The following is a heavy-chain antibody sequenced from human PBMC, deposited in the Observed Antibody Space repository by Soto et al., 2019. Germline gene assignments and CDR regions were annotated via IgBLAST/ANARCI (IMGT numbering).Heavy chain of an antibody. Sequence: SETLSLTCTVSGGSISSYYWSWIRQPPGKGLEWIGYIYYSGSTNYNPSLKSRVTISVDTSKNQFSLKLSSVTAADTAVYYCARDIMGTNYYYYGMDVWGQGTTVT. CDR1: GGSISSYY. CDR2: IYYSGST. V-gene: IGHV4-59*01. J-gene: IGHJ6*02. D-gene: IGHD2-8*01. CDR3: ARDIMGTNYYYYGMDV.